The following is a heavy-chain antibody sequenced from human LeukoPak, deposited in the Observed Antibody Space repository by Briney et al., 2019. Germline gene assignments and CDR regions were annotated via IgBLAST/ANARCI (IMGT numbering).Heavy chain of an antibody. V-gene: IGHV1-46*01. CDR3: ARDNTMVRGVIIPYYYYYGMDV. CDR2: INPSGGST. CDR1: GYTFTSYY. J-gene: IGHJ6*02. D-gene: IGHD3-10*01. Sequence: ASVKVSCKASGYTFTSYYMHWVRQAPGQGLEWMGIINPSGGSTSYAQKFQGRVTMTRDTSTSTVYMELSSLRSEDTAVYYCARDNTMVRGVIIPYYYYYGMDVWGQGTTVTASS.